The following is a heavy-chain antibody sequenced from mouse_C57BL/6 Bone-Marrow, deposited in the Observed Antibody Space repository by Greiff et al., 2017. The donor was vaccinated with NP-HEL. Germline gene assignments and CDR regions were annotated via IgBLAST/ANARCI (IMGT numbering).Heavy chain of an antibody. J-gene: IGHJ2*01. CDR1: GYTFTSYW. CDR2: IDPSDSYT. V-gene: IGHV1-69*01. Sequence: QVQLQQPGAELVMPGASVKLSCKASGYTFTSYWMHWVKQRPGQGLEWIGEIDPSDSYTNYNQKFKGKSTLTVDKSSSTAYMQLSSLTSEDSAVYYCARFGGDYFDYWGQGTTPTVTS. CDR3: ARFGGDYFDY.